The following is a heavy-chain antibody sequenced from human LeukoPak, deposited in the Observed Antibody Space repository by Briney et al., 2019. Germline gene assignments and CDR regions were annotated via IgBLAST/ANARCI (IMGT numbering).Heavy chain of an antibody. CDR2: ISSPGSTR. V-gene: IGHV3-48*03. J-gene: IGHJ4*02. CDR1: GFTFSSYE. Sequence: GGSLRLSCAASGFTFSSYEMNWVRQAPGKGLEWISYISSPGSTRYYADSVKGRFTMSRDNAKNSLYVQMNSLRAEDTAIYYCAACHRGLSHFDYWGQGTLVTVSS. D-gene: IGHD3-10*01. CDR3: AACHRGLSHFDY.